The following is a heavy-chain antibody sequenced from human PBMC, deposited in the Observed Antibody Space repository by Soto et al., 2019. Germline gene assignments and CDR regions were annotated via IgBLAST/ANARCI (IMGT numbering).Heavy chain of an antibody. V-gene: IGHV3-23*01. Sequence: GSLRLSCAASGFTFSNHAMSWVRQAPGKGLEWVPLISGSGGNTNYADSVRGRFTISRDNSKKTVYLQMNSLRADDTAVYYCAKGKANSVFGVDTLFDYWGQGTLVTVS. D-gene: IGHD3-3*01. CDR2: ISGSGGNT. CDR1: GFTFSNHA. CDR3: AKGKANSVFGVDTLFDY. J-gene: IGHJ4*02.